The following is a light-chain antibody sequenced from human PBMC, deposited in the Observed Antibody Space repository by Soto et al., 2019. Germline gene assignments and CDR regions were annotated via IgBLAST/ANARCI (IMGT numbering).Light chain of an antibody. CDR1: QSVTSSY. CDR3: QQYGNSPRT. Sequence: IVLPQSPCPLSLSPGERGTLSCRASQSVTSSYLAWYQQKPGQAPRLLIYGASSRATGIPDRFSGSGSGTDFTLTISSLEPEDFAVYYCQQYGNSPRTFGQGTKVDI. J-gene: IGKJ1*01. CDR2: GAS. V-gene: IGKV3-20*01.